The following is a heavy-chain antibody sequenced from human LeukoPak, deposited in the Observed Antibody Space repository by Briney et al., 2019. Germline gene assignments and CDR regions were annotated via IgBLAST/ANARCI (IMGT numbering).Heavy chain of an antibody. CDR3: ARGLSSSGRSFDP. J-gene: IGHJ5*02. CDR1: GGSISSYY. D-gene: IGHD3-22*01. Sequence: SETLSPTCTVSGGSISSYYWSWIRQPPGKGLEWIGYIYYSGSTNYNPPLKSRVTISVDTSKNQFSLKLSSVTAADTAVYYCARGLSSSGRSFDPWGQGTLVTVSS. V-gene: IGHV4-59*01. CDR2: IYYSGST.